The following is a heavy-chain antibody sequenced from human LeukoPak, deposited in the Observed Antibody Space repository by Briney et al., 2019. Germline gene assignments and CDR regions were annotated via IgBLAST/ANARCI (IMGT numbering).Heavy chain of an antibody. CDR1: GFTFSSYS. CDR3: ARDIASEYSSSSPYFQH. D-gene: IGHD6-6*01. V-gene: IGHV3-21*01. Sequence: GGPLRLSCAASGFTFSSYSMNWVRQAPGKGLEWVSSISSSSSYIYYADSVKGRFTISRDNAKNSLYLQMNSLRAEDTAVYYCARDIASEYSSSSPYFQHWGQGTLVTVSS. CDR2: ISSSSSYI. J-gene: IGHJ1*01.